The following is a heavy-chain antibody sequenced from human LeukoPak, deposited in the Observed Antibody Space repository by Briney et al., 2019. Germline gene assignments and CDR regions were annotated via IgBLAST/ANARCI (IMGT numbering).Heavy chain of an antibody. Sequence: GGSLRLSCAASGFTFSNYAIHWVRQAPGKGLEWVAVIWSDGTNTYYSDSVKGRFTISRVDSEKTVYLQMKSLRPDDSGVYYCARDAQRGFDYSNSLQYWGQGTPVTVST. CDR1: GFTFSNYA. J-gene: IGHJ4*02. CDR3: ARDAQRGFDYSNSLQY. D-gene: IGHD4-11*01. CDR2: IWSDGTNT. V-gene: IGHV3-33*01.